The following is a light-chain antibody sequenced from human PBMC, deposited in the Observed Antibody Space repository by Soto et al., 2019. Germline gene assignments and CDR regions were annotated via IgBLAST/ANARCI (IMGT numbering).Light chain of an antibody. V-gene: IGLV2-14*03. Sequence: QSVLTQPASVSGSPGQSIAISCTGTSSDVGGYNSVSWYQQHPGKAPKLMIYNVSNRPSGVSDRFSGSKSGNTASLTTSGLQAEGEADYYCSSYTSSNTYVFGTGTKVTVL. J-gene: IGLJ1*01. CDR1: SSDVGGYNS. CDR3: SSYTSSNTYV. CDR2: NVS.